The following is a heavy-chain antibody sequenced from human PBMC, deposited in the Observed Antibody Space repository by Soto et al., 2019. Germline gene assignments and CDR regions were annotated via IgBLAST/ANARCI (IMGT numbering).Heavy chain of an antibody. J-gene: IGHJ4*02. CDR1: GFTFSSYA. V-gene: IGHV3-23*01. Sequence: EVQLLESGGGLVQPGGSLRLSCAASGFTFSSYAMSWVRQAPGKGLEWVSAISGSGGSTYYADSVKGRFTISRDNSKNTLYLQMNSLRAEDTAVYYFAKCFSGSCYYFDYWGQGTLVTVSS. CDR2: ISGSGGST. CDR3: AKCFSGSCYYFDY. D-gene: IGHD3-10*01.